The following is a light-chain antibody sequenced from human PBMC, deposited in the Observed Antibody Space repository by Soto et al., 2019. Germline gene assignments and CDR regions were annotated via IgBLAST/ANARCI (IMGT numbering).Light chain of an antibody. CDR3: QQYHSYPFT. Sequence: DIQMTQSPSTLSASVGDRVTITCRASQSIKSWLAWYQQKPGKAPKLLIYDASSLESGVPSRFSGSGSGTEFILTISSLQPDDFANYYCQQYHSYPFTFGQGTNLEIK. CDR1: QSIKSW. V-gene: IGKV1-5*01. J-gene: IGKJ2*01. CDR2: DAS.